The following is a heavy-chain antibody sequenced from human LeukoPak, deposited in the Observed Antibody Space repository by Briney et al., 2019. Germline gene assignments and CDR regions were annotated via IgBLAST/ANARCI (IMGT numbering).Heavy chain of an antibody. V-gene: IGHV3-74*01. D-gene: IGHD6-13*01. J-gene: IGHJ4*02. CDR3: ASEMAAAENY. CDR2: IRSDGGST. CDR1: GFTFSSYR. Sequence: QPGGSLRLSCAASGFTFSSYRMYWVRQAPGKGLMWVSRIRSDGGSTTYADSVKGRFTISRDNAKNTLSLQMNSLRADDTAVYYCASEMAAAENYWGQGTLVTVSS.